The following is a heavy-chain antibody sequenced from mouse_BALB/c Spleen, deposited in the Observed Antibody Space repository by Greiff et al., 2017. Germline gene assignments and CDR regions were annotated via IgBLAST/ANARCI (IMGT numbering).Heavy chain of an antibody. CDR2: IRNKANGYTT. CDR1: GFTFTDYY. Sequence: EVMLVESGGGLVQPGGSLRLSCATSGFTFTDYYMSWVRQPPGKALEWLGFIRNKANGYTTEYSASVKGRFTISRDNSQSILYLRMNTLRAEDSATYYCARYYSLFEYWGQGTTLTVSS. D-gene: IGHD1-1*01. J-gene: IGHJ2*01. V-gene: IGHV7-3*02. CDR3: ARYYSLFEY.